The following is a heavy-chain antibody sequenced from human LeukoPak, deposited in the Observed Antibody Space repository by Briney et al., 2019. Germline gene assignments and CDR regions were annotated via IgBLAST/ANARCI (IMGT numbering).Heavy chain of an antibody. CDR2: IWSAGTNE. CDR1: GFSLSGYG. CDR3: TRGLVRGYGMDV. D-gene: IGHD3-10*01. V-gene: IGHV3-33*01. J-gene: IGHJ6*02. Sequence: HTGRSPRLSWEASGFSLSGYGMHWVRQAPGKGLEWVALIWSAGTNEFYADAVKGRFTIPRDNSKNIAHLHMNSLRGDDTALYYGTRGLVRGYGMDVWGQGTTVTVSS.